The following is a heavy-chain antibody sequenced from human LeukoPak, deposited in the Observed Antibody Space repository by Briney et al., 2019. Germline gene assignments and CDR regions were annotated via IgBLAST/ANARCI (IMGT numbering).Heavy chain of an antibody. D-gene: IGHD3-22*01. CDR2: IYYSGST. CDR1: GASIISDTYY. J-gene: IGHJ4*02. V-gene: IGHV4-39*07. Sequence: SETLSLTCTVSGASIISDTYYWGWIRQPPGKGLEWIGSIYYSGSTYYSPSLKSRVTMSVDTSTNQFSLKLISVTAADTALYYCARNFYASSGYYLDDFYFDFWGQGTLVTVSS. CDR3: ARNFYASSGYYLDDFYFDF.